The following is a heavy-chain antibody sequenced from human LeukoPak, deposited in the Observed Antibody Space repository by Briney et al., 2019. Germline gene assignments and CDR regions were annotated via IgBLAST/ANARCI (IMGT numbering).Heavy chain of an antibody. CDR2: FFYIGTP. J-gene: IGHJ4*02. V-gene: IGHV4-59*01. D-gene: IGHD4-4*01. CDR3: ARDPADYSGSYYFDY. Sequence: YFFYIGTPNYNPSLKRRGTISAHTSKNQFSLRLSSATAADTAVYYCARDPADYSGSYYFDYWGQGTLVTVSS.